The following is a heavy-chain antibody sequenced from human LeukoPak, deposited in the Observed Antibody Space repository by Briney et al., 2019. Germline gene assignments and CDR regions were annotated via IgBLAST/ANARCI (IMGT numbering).Heavy chain of an antibody. V-gene: IGHV3-30*18. CDR3: AKDAAGALDY. CDR2: ISYDGSNK. D-gene: IGHD1-26*01. Sequence: GGSLRLSCAASGFTFSSYGMHWVRQAPGKGLEWVAVISYDGSNKYYADSVKGRFTISRDNSKNTLYLQMNSLRAEDTAVYYCAKDAAGALDYWGQGTLVTVSS. J-gene: IGHJ4*02. CDR1: GFTFSSYG.